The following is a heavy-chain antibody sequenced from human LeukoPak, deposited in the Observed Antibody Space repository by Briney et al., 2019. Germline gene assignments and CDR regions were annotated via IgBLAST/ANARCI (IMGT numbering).Heavy chain of an antibody. CDR3: ARLYDSSAYGAFDI. V-gene: IGHV3-66*02. J-gene: IGHJ3*02. Sequence: GGSLRLSCAASEFSVSSSYMGWVRQASGKGLEWVSVLYSAGSTYYPDSVKGRFTISRDNSQNMLFLQMDSLRAEDTAVYYCARLYDSSAYGAFDIWGQGTLVTVSS. D-gene: IGHD3-22*01. CDR2: LYSAGST. CDR1: EFSVSSSY.